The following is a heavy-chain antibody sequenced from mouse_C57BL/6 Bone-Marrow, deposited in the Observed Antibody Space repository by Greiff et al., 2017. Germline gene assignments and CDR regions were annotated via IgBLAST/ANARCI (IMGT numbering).Heavy chain of an antibody. Sequence: EVKVEESGGGLVQSGRSLRLSCATSGFTFSDFYMEWVRQAPGKGLEWIAASRNKANDYTTEYSASVKGRFIVSRDTSQSILYLQMNALRAEDTAIYYCARDARILYGSSYERYFDVWGTGTTVTVSS. J-gene: IGHJ1*03. CDR1: GFTFSDFY. V-gene: IGHV7-1*01. CDR2: SRNKANDYTT. CDR3: ARDARILYGSSYERYFDV. D-gene: IGHD1-1*01.